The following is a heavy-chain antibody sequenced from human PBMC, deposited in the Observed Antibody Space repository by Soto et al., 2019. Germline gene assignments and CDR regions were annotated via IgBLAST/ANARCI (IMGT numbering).Heavy chain of an antibody. CDR3: ARDASRWIQLWPLYYFDY. D-gene: IGHD5-18*01. J-gene: IGHJ4*02. V-gene: IGHV3-30-3*01. Sequence: QVQLVESGGGVVQPGRSLRLSCAASGFTFSSYAMHWVRQAPGKGLEWVAVISYDGSNKYYADSVKGRFTISRDNSKNTLYLQMNGLRAEDTAVYYCARDASRWIQLWPLYYFDYWGQGTLVTVSS. CDR2: ISYDGSNK. CDR1: GFTFSSYA.